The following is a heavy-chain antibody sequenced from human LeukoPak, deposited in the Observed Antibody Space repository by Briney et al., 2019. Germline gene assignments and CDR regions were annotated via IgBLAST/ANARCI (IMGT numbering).Heavy chain of an antibody. V-gene: IGHV7-4-1*02. Sequence: GASVKVSCKASGYTFTSYSMNWVRQAPGQGLEYMGWINANTGNPTYAQGFTGRFVFSLDTSVSTAYLQISSLKAEDTAVYYCARGLPLGYCTYGVCYPPKHFDFWGQGTLVTVSS. J-gene: IGHJ4*02. D-gene: IGHD2-8*01. CDR3: ARGLPLGYCTYGVCYPPKHFDF. CDR2: INANTGNP. CDR1: GYTFTSYS.